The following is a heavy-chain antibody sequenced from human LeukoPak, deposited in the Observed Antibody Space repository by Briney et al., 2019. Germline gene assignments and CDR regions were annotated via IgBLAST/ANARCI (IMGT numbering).Heavy chain of an antibody. D-gene: IGHD3-10*01. CDR3: AKDQGPIGNAFDI. J-gene: IGHJ3*02. Sequence: GGSLRLSCAASGFTFSSYAMSWVRQAPGKGLEWVSAISGSCGSTYYADSVKGRFTISRDNSKNTLYLQMNSLRAEDTAVYYCAKDQGPIGNAFDIWGQGTMVTVSS. V-gene: IGHV3-23*01. CDR1: GFTFSSYA. CDR2: ISGSCGST.